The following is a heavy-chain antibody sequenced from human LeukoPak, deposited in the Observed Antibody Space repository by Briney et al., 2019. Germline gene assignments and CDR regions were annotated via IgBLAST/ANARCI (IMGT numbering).Heavy chain of an antibody. CDR1: GGSLSSYY. V-gene: IGHV4-59*12. Sequence: PSETLSLTCSVSGGSLSSYYWIWTRQPPGKGLEYIGYIFYSGQTNYNPSLKNRVTISVDTSKNEFSLNLSSVTAADTAVYYCARWNYNDLIRAFDIWGRGTMVTVSS. CDR3: ARWNYNDLIRAFDI. D-gene: IGHD3-22*01. CDR2: IFYSGQT. J-gene: IGHJ3*02.